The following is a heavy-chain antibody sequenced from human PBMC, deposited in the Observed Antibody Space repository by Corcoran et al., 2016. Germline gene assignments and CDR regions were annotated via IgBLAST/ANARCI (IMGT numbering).Heavy chain of an antibody. D-gene: IGHD4-17*01. CDR3: TRGRGDYGELVDY. CDR2: IRSKANTYAT. J-gene: IGHJ4*02. Sequence: EVQLVESGGGLVQPGGSLKLSCAASGFTFSGSAMHWVRQASGKGLEWVGRIRSKANTYATAYAASVQGRFTISRDDSKNTAYLQMKSLKTEDTAGYYCTRGRGDYGELVDYWGQGTLVTVSS. CDR1: GFTFSGSA. V-gene: IGHV3-73*02.